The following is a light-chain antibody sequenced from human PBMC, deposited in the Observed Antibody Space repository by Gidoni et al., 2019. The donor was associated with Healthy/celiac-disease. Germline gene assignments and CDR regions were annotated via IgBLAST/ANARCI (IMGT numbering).Light chain of an antibody. CDR3: QQRSNWPPT. Sequence: EIVLTQSPATLSLSPGERATLSCRASQSVSSYLSWYQQKPGQAPRFLIYDASTRATGIPARFSGSGSGTDFTLTISSLEPEDFAVYYCQQRSNWPPTFGGGTKVEIK. CDR2: DAS. CDR1: QSVSSY. J-gene: IGKJ4*01. V-gene: IGKV3-11*01.